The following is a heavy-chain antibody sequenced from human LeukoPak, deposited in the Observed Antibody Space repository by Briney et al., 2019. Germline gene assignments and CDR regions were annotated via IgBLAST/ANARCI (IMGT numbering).Heavy chain of an antibody. CDR2: MNPNSGNT. CDR1: GYTFTSYG. Sequence: ASVKVSCKASGYTFTSYGINWVRQATGQGLEWMGWMNPNSGNTGYAQKFQGRDTMTRNTSISTAYMELSSLRSEDTAVYYCARGLRSPNWFDPWGQGTLVTVSS. V-gene: IGHV1-8*01. CDR3: ARGLRSPNWFDP. J-gene: IGHJ5*02.